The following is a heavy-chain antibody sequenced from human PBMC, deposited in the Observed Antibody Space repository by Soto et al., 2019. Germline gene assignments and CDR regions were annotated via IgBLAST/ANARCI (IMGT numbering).Heavy chain of an antibody. Sequence: EVQLVESGGGLVKPGGSLRLSCAASGFSFSNAWMNWVRQAPGKGLEWVGRIKRKIDGEATDYAAPVKGRFTVLRDDSKSALYLRMNSLKGDDTAVYYCTTGSVEGVWGQGTTVTVS. J-gene: IGHJ6*02. CDR1: GFSFSNAW. V-gene: IGHV3-15*07. D-gene: IGHD2-15*01. CDR3: TTGSVEGV. CDR2: IKRKIDGEAT.